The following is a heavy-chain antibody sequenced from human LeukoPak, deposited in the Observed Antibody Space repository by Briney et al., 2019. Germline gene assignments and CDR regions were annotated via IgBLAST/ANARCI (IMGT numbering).Heavy chain of an antibody. CDR2: IRSKAYGGTT. Sequence: GGSLRLSCAVSGFSFTNVWMNWVRQAPGKGLEWVGFIRSKAYGGTTEYAASVKGRFTISRDDSKSIAYLQMNSLKTEDTAVYYCTRDPEWGDDAFDIWGQGTMVTVSS. CDR1: GFSFTNVW. V-gene: IGHV3-49*04. D-gene: IGHD1-26*01. J-gene: IGHJ3*02. CDR3: TRDPEWGDDAFDI.